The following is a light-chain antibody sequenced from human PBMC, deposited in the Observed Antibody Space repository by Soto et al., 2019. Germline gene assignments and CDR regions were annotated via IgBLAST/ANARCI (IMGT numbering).Light chain of an antibody. CDR3: SSYTSSSTRI. CDR2: DVS. J-gene: IGLJ2*01. CDR1: SSDVGGYNY. V-gene: IGLV2-14*03. Sequence: QSALTQPASVSGSPGQSITISCTGTSSDVGGYNYVSWYQHHPGKAPKLMIYDVSNRPSGVSNRFSGSKSGNTASLTISGLHAEDEAAYYCSSYTSSSTRIFGGGTKLTVL.